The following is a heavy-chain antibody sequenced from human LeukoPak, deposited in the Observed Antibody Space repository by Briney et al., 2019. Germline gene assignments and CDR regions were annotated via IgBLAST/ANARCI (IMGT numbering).Heavy chain of an antibody. CDR2: ISSSSSTI. J-gene: IGHJ3*02. CDR1: GFTFSSYS. Sequence: GGSLRLSCAASGFTFSSYSMNWVRQAPGKGLEWVSYISSSSSTIYYADSVKGRFTISRDNAKNSLYLQMNSLRAEDTAVYYCARESATAMALDAFDIWGQGTMVTVSS. V-gene: IGHV3-48*01. CDR3: ARESATAMALDAFDI. D-gene: IGHD5-18*01.